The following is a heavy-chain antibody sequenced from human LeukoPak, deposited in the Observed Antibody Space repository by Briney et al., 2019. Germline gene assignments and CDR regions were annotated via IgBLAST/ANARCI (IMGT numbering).Heavy chain of an antibody. CDR1: GGSINNTNYY. D-gene: IGHD2-15*01. CDR3: AREGYCSGGSCYNNWFDP. J-gene: IGHJ5*02. V-gene: IGHV4-39*07. Sequence: KPSETLSLTCSVSGGSINNTNYYWGWIRQPPGKGLEWIGSIYYSGSTYYSPSLKSRVTISVDTSKNQFSLKLSSVTAADTAVYYCAREGYCSGGSCYNNWFDPWGQGTLVTVSS. CDR2: IYYSGST.